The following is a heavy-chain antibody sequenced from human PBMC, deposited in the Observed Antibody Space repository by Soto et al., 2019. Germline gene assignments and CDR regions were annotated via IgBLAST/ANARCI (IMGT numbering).Heavy chain of an antibody. D-gene: IGHD6-13*01. CDR3: ARGCSGGTNCFYFDF. Sequence: QVQLVESGGGVVQPGRSLRLSCAASGFTFGNFGIHWVRQAPGKGVEWVADISSDGSRKFYADSVKGRFTISRDNSKNTLYLQMNSLRTEDTAVYFCARGCSGGTNCFYFDFWGQGILVTVSS. CDR1: GFTFGNFG. CDR2: ISSDGSRK. J-gene: IGHJ4*02. V-gene: IGHV3-30*03.